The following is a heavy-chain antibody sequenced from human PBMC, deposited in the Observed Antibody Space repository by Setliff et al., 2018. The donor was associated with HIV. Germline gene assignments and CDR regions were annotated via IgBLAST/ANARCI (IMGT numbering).Heavy chain of an antibody. D-gene: IGHD6-6*01. CDR2: IYTSGST. J-gene: IGHJ4*02. V-gene: IGHV4-4*07. Sequence: PSETLSLTCTVSGGFISSYYWNWIRQPAGKGLEWIGRIYTSGSTNYNPSLKSRVTISVDTSKNQFSLKLSSVTAADTAVYYCARARSLITVRRSLDYWGQGTLVTVSS. CDR1: GGFISSYY. CDR3: ARARSLITVRRSLDY.